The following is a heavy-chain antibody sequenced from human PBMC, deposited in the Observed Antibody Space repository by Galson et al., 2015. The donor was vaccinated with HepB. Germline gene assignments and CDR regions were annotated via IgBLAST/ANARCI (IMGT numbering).Heavy chain of an antibody. CDR1: GGSISSYH. V-gene: IGHV4-59*01. CDR3: ARGGAGSSYGYF. CDR2: IYYSGST. J-gene: IGHJ4*02. Sequence: LSLTCTVSGGSISSYHWTWIRQPPGKGLEWIGHIYYSGSTNYNPSLKSRVTMSVDTSKNQFSLKLSSVTAADTAIYYCARGGAGSSYGYFWGQGSLVTVSS. D-gene: IGHD5-18*01.